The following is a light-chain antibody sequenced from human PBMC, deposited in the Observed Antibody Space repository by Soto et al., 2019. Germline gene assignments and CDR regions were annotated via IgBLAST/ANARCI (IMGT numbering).Light chain of an antibody. CDR3: QQYNNWPKT. J-gene: IGKJ1*01. CDR1: QSVSSN. V-gene: IGKV3-15*01. CDR2: GAS. Sequence: EKGMTQSPATLSVFPGERATLSCRASQSVSSNLAWYQQKPGQAPRLLIYGASTRATGIPARFSGSGSGTEFTPTISSLQSEDFAVYYCQQYNNWPKTFGQGTKVEIK.